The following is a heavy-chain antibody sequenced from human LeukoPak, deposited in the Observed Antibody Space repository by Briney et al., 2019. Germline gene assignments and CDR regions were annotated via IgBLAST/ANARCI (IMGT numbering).Heavy chain of an antibody. V-gene: IGHV4-61*09. J-gene: IGHJ6*03. CDR1: GGSISTGSYY. CDR2: IYTSGST. CDR3: ARVLGYYYYMDV. Sequence: PSETLSLTCTVSGGSISTGSYYWSWIRQPAGKGLEWIGHIYTSGSTYYNPSLKSRVTISVDTSKNQFYLKLSSVTAADTAVYYCARVLGYYYYMDVWGKGTTVTVSS.